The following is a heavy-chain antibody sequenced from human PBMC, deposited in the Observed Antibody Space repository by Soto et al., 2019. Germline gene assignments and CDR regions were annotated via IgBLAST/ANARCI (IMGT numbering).Heavy chain of an antibody. CDR3: ARDREPDGIWTFDS. Sequence: PGGSLRLSCAAFGFTLDKYTMGWFRQAPGKGLEWVAESFSSGGTQYADSVKGRFTISRDNSRNMVFLQMNGLRVEDTALYYCARDREPDGIWTFDSWGQGALVTVSS. CDR1: GFTLDKYT. V-gene: IGHV3-53*01. CDR2: SFSSGGT. J-gene: IGHJ4*02. D-gene: IGHD3-9*01.